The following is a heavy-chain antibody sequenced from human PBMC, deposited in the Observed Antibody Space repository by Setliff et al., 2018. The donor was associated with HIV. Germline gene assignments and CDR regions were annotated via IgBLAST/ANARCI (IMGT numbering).Heavy chain of an antibody. V-gene: IGHV1-46*01. CDR3: ARGTTATDYYYYMDV. Sequence: CTVSGGSISSYYWSWIRQPAGKGLEWLGMINPSGGSTWYAQKFQGRVTITADTSTDTAYMELSSLRSEDTAVYFCARGTTATDYYYYMDVWGKGTSVTVSS. CDR2: INPSGGST. D-gene: IGHD4-17*01. J-gene: IGHJ6*03. CDR1: GGSISSYY.